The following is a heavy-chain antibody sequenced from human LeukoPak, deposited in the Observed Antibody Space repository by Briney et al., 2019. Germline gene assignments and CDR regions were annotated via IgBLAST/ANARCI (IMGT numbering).Heavy chain of an antibody. D-gene: IGHD2-15*01. CDR1: GGSISSSSYY. J-gene: IGHJ4*02. CDR3: ARHPPYCSGGSCGIDY. V-gene: IGHV4-39*01. Sequence: PSETLSLTCTVSGGSISSSSYYWGWIRQPPGKGLEWIGSIYYSGSTYYNPSLKSRVTISVDTSKNQFSLKLSSVTAADTAVYYCARHPPYCSGGSCGIDYWGRGTLVTVSS. CDR2: IYYSGST.